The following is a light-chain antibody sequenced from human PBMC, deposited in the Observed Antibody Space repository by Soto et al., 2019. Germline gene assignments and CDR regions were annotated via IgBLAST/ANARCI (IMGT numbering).Light chain of an antibody. CDR2: EVS. Sequence: QSVLTQPASVSGSPGQSITISCTGTSSDVGGYNYVSWYQQHPGKAPKLMIYEVSNRPSGVSNRFSGSKSGNTASLTISGLQAEDEADYYFSSYTSSSTWVFGGGTKVTV. CDR3: SSYTSSSTWV. J-gene: IGLJ3*02. V-gene: IGLV2-14*01. CDR1: SSDVGGYNY.